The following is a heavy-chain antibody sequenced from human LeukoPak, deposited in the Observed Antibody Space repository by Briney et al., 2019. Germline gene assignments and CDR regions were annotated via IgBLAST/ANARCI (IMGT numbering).Heavy chain of an antibody. CDR3: ARDQGSSGWYGGAFDI. CDR1: GYSISSGGYY. Sequence: SETLPLTCSVSGYSISSGGYYWSWIRQHPGKGLEWLGYIYYSGSTYYNPSLKSRVTISVDTSKNQFSLKLSSVTAADTAVYCCARDQGSSGWYGGAFDIWGQGTMVTVSS. CDR2: IYYSGST. J-gene: IGHJ3*02. V-gene: IGHV4-31*03. D-gene: IGHD6-19*01.